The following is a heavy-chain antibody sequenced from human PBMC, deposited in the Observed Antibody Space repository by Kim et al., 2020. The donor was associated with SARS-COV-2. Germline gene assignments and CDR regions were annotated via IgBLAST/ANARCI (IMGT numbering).Heavy chain of an antibody. D-gene: IGHD1-20*01. CDR2: ISYDGSNK. J-gene: IGHJ6*02. V-gene: IGHV3-30*18. Sequence: GGSLRLSCAASGFTFSSYGMHWVRQAPGKGLEWVAVISYDGSNKYYADSVKGRFTISRDNSKNTLYLQMNSLRAEDTAVYYCAKHNGKAPGYYYGMDVWGQGTTVTVSS. CDR3: AKHNGKAPGYYYGMDV. CDR1: GFTFSSYG.